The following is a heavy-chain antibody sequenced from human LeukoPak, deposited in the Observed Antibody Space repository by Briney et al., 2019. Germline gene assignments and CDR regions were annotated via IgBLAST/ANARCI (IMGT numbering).Heavy chain of an antibody. CDR2: ITDDGETT. CDR1: GFTFSSYE. Sequence: GGSLRLSCVASGFTFSSYEMSWIRQAPGKGLEWISYITDDGETTYYGDSVRGRFVISRDNAKNSLYLQLNSPGVQDTAVYYCVRRGNFDTWGQGTLVTVSS. CDR3: VRRGNFDT. J-gene: IGHJ4*02. V-gene: IGHV3-48*03.